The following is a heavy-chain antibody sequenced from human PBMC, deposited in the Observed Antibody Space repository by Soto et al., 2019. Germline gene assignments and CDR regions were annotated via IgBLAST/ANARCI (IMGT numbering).Heavy chain of an antibody. CDR1: GGSISSGGYY. CDR2: IYYSGST. V-gene: IGHV4-31*03. CDR3: ARETKYYDDSSDYYGP. Sequence: SETLSLTCTVSGGSISSGGYYWSWIRQHPGKGLEWIGYIYYSGSTYYNPSLKSRVTISVDTSKNQFSLKLSSVTAADTAVYYCARETKYYDDSSDYYGPWGQGTLVTVSS. D-gene: IGHD3-22*01. J-gene: IGHJ5*02.